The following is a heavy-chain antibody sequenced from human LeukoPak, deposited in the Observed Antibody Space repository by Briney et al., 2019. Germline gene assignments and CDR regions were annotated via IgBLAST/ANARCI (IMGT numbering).Heavy chain of an antibody. Sequence: QTGGSLRLSCAASGFTFSSFAMTWVRQAPGKGLEWVSGFDGNGPNTYYADSVKGRWTISRDNSRNTLYLQMNSLRGEDTAVYYCARTQLDLDGFDIWGQGTTVTVSS. D-gene: IGHD1-1*01. CDR3: ARTQLDLDGFDI. CDR1: GFTFSSFA. J-gene: IGHJ3*02. CDR2: FDGNGPNT. V-gene: IGHV3-23*01.